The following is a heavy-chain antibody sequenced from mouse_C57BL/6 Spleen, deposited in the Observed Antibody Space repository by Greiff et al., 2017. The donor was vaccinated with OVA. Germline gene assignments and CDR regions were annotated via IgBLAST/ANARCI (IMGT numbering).Heavy chain of an antibody. V-gene: IGHV3-6*01. D-gene: IGHD2-4*01. CDR3: AREEVIYYDYDVAMDY. Sequence: VQLKESGPGLVKPSQSLSLTCSVTGYSITSGYYWNWIRQFPGNKLEWMGYISYDGSNNYNPSLKNRISITRDPSTNPFFLKLNSVTTEDTATYYCAREEVIYYDYDVAMDYWGQGTSVTVSS. CDR1: GYSITSGYY. J-gene: IGHJ4*01. CDR2: ISYDGSN.